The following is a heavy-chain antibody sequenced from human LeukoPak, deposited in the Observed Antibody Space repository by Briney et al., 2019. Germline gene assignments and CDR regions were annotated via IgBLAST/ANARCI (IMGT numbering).Heavy chain of an antibody. D-gene: IGHD6-19*01. CDR1: GFTFSDHY. V-gene: IGHV3-72*01. CDR2: IRNKVNSYTT. CDR3: VRRVDSSGWYLFEY. J-gene: IGHJ4*02. Sequence: PGGSLRLSCAASGFTFSDHYMDWVRQAPGKGLEWVGRIRNKVNSYTTEYAASVKGRFTISRDDSKSSLYLQMSSLKTEDTAVYYCVRRVDSSGWYLFEYWGQGTLVTVSS.